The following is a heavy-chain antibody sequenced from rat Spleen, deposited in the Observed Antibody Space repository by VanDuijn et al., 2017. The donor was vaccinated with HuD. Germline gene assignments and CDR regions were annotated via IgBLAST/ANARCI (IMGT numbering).Heavy chain of an antibody. CDR1: GFTFSDYY. J-gene: IGHJ2*01. V-gene: IGHV5-29*01. Sequence: EVQLVESDGGLVQPGRSLKLSCAASGFTFSDYYMAWVRQAPTKGLEWVATISYDGSSTYYRDSVKGRFTISRDNAKSTLYLQMDSLRSEDTATYYCARQRDTMGITGYFDYWGQGVMVTVSS. CDR3: ARQRDTMGITGYFDY. D-gene: IGHD1-9*01. CDR2: ISYDGSST.